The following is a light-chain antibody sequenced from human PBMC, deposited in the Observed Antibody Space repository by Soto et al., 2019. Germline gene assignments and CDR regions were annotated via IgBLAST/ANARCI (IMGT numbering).Light chain of an antibody. CDR3: QQYGISPWT. J-gene: IGKJ1*01. CDR1: QSVINSY. CDR2: GAS. Sequence: EIVLTQSPGTLSLSPGERATLSCRASQSVINSYLAWYQHKAGQAPRLLIYGASSRATGIPDKFSGSGSGTDFTLTISRLDPEDFAVYYCQQYGISPWTFGQGTKVEIK. V-gene: IGKV3-20*01.